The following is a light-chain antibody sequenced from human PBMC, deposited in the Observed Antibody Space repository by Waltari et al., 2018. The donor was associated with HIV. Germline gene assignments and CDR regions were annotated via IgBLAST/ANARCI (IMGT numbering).Light chain of an antibody. CDR2: VAS. CDR1: QGISSA. CDR3: QQFNSYPFT. Sequence: AIKLTQYPSSLFTSVGDRVTITCRSSQGISSALAWYQQKPGKAPKLLIYVASSLESGVPTRFSGSGSVTDFTLTISSLQPEDFATYYCQQFNSYPFTFGPGTKVDIK. V-gene: IGKV1-13*02. J-gene: IGKJ3*01.